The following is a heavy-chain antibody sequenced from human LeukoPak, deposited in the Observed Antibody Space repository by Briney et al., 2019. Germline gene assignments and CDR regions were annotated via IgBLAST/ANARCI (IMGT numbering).Heavy chain of an antibody. CDR1: GFTFSSYA. J-gene: IGHJ4*02. CDR3: AKTRLSMVQGVIPPYYFDY. Sequence: GGSLRHSCAASGFTFSSYAMSWVRQAPGKGLEWVSAISGSGGSTYYADSVKGRFTISRDNSKNTLYLQMNSLRAEDTAVYYCAKTRLSMVQGVIPPYYFDYWGQGTLVTVSS. V-gene: IGHV3-23*01. D-gene: IGHD3-10*01. CDR2: ISGSGGST.